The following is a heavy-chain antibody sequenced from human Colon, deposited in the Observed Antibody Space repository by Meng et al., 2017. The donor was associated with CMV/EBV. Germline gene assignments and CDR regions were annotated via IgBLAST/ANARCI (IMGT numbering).Heavy chain of an antibody. J-gene: IGHJ4*02. D-gene: IGHD5-18*01. V-gene: IGHV3-21*01. CDR3: ARDPKVMDTTLATGY. Sequence: GGSLRLSCAASGFSTYNILWVRQAPGKGLEWVSSISPTSSNIFYADSVRGQFTVSRDNAQNSVYLQMNSLRAEDTGVYYCARDPKVMDTTLATGYWGQGTLVTVSS. CDR1: GFSTYN. CDR2: ISPTSSNI.